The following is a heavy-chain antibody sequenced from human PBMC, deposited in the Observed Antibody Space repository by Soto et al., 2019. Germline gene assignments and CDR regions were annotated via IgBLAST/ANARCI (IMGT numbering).Heavy chain of an antibody. V-gene: IGHV4-31*03. D-gene: IGHD3-10*01. J-gene: IGHJ3*02. CDR2: IYYSGST. CDR1: GGSISSGGYY. Sequence: QVQLQESGPGLVKPSQTLSLTCTVSGGSISSGGYYWSWIRQHPGKGLEWIGYIYYSGSTYYNPSLKSRVTISVDTSKNQFSLKLSSVTAADTAVYYCARDARSGRFGELLPFDIWGQGTMVTVSS. CDR3: ARDARSGRFGELLPFDI.